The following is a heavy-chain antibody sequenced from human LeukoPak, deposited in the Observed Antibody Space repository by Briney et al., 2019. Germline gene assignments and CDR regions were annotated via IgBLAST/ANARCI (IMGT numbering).Heavy chain of an antibody. Sequence: GGSLRLSCAASVSNAWMSWVRQAPGKGLEWVGRIRSKADGGTTDYPAPVKGRFTISRDDSKKRLYLQMNSLKTEDTAVYYCTTESVDLFDYWGQGTLVTVSS. J-gene: IGHJ4*02. CDR2: IRSKADGGTT. V-gene: IGHV3-15*01. CDR1: VSNAW. D-gene: IGHD4-23*01. CDR3: TTESVDLFDY.